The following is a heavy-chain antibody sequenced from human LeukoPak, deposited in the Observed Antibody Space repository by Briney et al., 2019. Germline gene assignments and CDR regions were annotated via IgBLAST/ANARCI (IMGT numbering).Heavy chain of an antibody. Sequence: SGTLSLTCAVSGGSVSHSNWWTWVRQSPGKGLEWIGEVHPSEGTNYNPSLKSRVTISLDKSKNQFSLKLSSVTAADTAVYYCARGYYYGDYVSFGYWGQGTLVTVSS. J-gene: IGHJ4*02. CDR1: GGSVSHSNW. CDR2: VHPSEGT. CDR3: ARGYYYGDYVSFGY. V-gene: IGHV4-4*02. D-gene: IGHD4-17*01.